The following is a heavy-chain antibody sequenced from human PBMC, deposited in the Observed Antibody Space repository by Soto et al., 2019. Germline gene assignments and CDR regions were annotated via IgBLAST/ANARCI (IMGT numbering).Heavy chain of an antibody. CDR3: ARGLECRGYCLDKPTWFGP. CDR1: GGTFSTYT. Sequence: SVKVSCKASGGTFSTYTFSWVRQAPGQGLEWMGRIIPIFGTPYYAQKFQGRVTITADKSTSTVYMELSSLGSDDTAVYFCARGLECRGYCLDKPTWFGPWGQGTLVTVSS. J-gene: IGHJ5*02. V-gene: IGHV1-69*06. D-gene: IGHD2-15*01. CDR2: IIPIFGTP.